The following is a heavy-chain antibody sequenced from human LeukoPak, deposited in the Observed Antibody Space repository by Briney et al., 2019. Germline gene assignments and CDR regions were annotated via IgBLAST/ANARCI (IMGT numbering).Heavy chain of an antibody. CDR2: IIPIFGTA. V-gene: IGHV1-69*05. D-gene: IGHD5-18*01. CDR3: AREGRSYGPYEPYYYYYYMDV. CDR1: GGTFSSYA. J-gene: IGHJ6*03. Sequence: ASVKVSCKASGGTFSSYAISWVQQAPGQGLEWMGGIIPIFGTANYAQKFQGRVTITTDESTSTAYMELSSQRSEDTAVYYCAREGRSYGPYEPYYYYYYMDVWGKGTTVTVSS.